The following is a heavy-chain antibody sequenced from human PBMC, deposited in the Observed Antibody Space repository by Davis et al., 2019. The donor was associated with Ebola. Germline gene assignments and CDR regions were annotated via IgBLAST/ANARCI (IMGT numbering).Heavy chain of an antibody. V-gene: IGHV3-30*03. D-gene: IGHD6-19*01. CDR2: ISHDDSHDK. CDR3: AREGHSSGRAGTFDL. J-gene: IGHJ5*02. CDR1: GLISSDSI. Sequence: GESLKISCTASGLISSDSIIHWVRQAPGKGLEWVALISHDDSHDKQYGESVKGRFTISRDNSQDTAYLQMNSLRVEDTDVYFCAREGHSSGRAGTFDLWGQGTLVTVSS.